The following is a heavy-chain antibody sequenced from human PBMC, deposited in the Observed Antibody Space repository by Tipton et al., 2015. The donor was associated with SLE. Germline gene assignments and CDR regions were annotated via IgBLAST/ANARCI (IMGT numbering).Heavy chain of an antibody. CDR1: GGSISSYY. V-gene: IGHV4-59*01. CDR3: ARAFGAFDI. J-gene: IGHJ3*02. D-gene: IGHD3-10*01. CDR2: IYYSGST. Sequence: TLSLTCTVSGGSISSYYWSWIRQPPGKGLEWIGYIYYSGSTNYNPSLKSRVTISVDTSKNQFSLKLSSVTAADTAVYYCARAFGAFDIWGQGTMVTVSS.